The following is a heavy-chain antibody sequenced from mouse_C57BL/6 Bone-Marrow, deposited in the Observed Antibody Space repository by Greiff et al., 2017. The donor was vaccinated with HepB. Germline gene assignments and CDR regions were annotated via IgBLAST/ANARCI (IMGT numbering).Heavy chain of an antibody. D-gene: IGHD4-1*01. Sequence: EVQLMESGAELVRPGASVKLSCTASGFNIKDDYMHWVKQRPEQGLEWIGWIDPENGDTEYASKFQGKATITADTSSNTAYLQLSSLTSEDTAVYYCTCWEETYWGQGTLVTVSA. CDR3: TCWEETY. J-gene: IGHJ3*01. V-gene: IGHV14-4*01. CDR2: IDPENGDT. CDR1: GFNIKDDY.